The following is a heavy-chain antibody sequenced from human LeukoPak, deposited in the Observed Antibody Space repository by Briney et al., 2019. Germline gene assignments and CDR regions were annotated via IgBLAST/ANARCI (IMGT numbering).Heavy chain of an antibody. CDR3: ARVPAYYDYVWGSYRPDYFDY. V-gene: IGHV4-59*01. J-gene: IGHJ4*02. Sequence: SETLSLTCTVSGGSISSYYWSWIRQPPGKGLEWSGYIYYSGSTNYNPSLKSRVTISVDTSKNQFSLKLSSATAADTAVYYCARVPAYYDYVWGSYRPDYFDYWGQGTLVTVSS. D-gene: IGHD3-16*02. CDR2: IYYSGST. CDR1: GGSISSYY.